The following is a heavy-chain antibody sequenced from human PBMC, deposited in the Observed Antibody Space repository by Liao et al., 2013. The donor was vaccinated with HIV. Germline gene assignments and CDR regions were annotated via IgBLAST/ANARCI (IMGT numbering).Heavy chain of an antibody. V-gene: IGHV4-39*07. CDR3: ARVQWEPAPNWYSDL. J-gene: IGHJ2*01. CDR2: IYSSGRT. Sequence: QMQLQESGPGLVKPSETLSLTCSVSGGSISGSTFYWGWIRQAPGKGLEYIGTIYSSGRTNLNSSFKSRVTISMDTSKNQFSMKMSSVTATDTAVYYCARVQWEPAPNWYSDLWAVAPWSLSPQ. CDR1: GGSISGSTFY. D-gene: IGHD1-26*01.